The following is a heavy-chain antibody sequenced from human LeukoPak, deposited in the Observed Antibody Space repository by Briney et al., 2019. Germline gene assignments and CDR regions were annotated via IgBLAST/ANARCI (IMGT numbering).Heavy chain of an antibody. CDR2: ISGSGGST. CDR1: GFTFSSYA. V-gene: IGHV3-23*01. Sequence: PGGSLRLSCAASGFTFSSYAMGWVRQAPGKGLEWVSAISGSGGSTYYADSVKGRFTISRDNSKNTLYLQMNSLRAEDTAVYYCAKGGGAYYYYYMDVWGKGTTVTVSS. CDR3: AKGGGAYYYYYMDV. J-gene: IGHJ6*03. D-gene: IGHD1-26*01.